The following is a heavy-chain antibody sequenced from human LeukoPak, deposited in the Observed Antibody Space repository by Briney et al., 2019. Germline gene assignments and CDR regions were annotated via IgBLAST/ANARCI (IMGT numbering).Heavy chain of an antibody. CDR3: ARRYYYDSGSYYFDY. V-gene: IGHV3-30-3*01. J-gene: IGHJ4*02. CDR1: GFTFSSHA. D-gene: IGHD3-10*01. CDR2: ISYDGSRK. Sequence: PGGSLRLSCAASGFTFSSHAMHWVRQAPGKGLEWVAVISYDGSRKNYADSVRGRFTISRDNSKNSLSLQMNSPRAEDTAVYYCARRYYYDSGSYYFDYWGQGTLVTVSS.